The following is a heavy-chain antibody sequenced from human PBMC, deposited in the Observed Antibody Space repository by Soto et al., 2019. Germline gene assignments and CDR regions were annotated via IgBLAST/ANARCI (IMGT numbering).Heavy chain of an antibody. CDR2: IYYSGST. CDR1: GGSISSGGYY. V-gene: IGHV4-31*03. J-gene: IGHJ3*02. D-gene: IGHD6-13*01. Sequence: PSETLSLTCTVSGGSISSGGYYWSWIRQHPGKGLEWIGYIYYSGSTYYNPSPKSRVTISVDTSKNQLSLKLSSVTAADTAVYYCARAGSSSCYLIFDIWGQGTMVTVSS. CDR3: ARAGSSSCYLIFDI.